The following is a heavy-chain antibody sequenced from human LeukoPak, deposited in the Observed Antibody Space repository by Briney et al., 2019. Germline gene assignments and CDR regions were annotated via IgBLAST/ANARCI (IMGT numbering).Heavy chain of an antibody. J-gene: IGHJ4*02. CDR1: GFTFSSYA. CDR2: ISGSGGST. CDR3: AKGALRYFDWLLAFDY. Sequence: GGSLRLSCAASGFTFSSYAISWVRQAPGKGLEWVSAISGSGGSTYYADSVKGRFTISRDNSKNTLYLQMNSLRAEDTAVYYCAKGALRYFDWLLAFDYWGQGTLVTVSS. V-gene: IGHV3-23*01. D-gene: IGHD3-9*01.